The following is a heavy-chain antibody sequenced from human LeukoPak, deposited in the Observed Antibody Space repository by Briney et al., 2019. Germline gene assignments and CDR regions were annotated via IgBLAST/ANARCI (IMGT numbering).Heavy chain of an antibody. CDR3: ARGPTMKMDV. J-gene: IGHJ6*04. V-gene: IGHV3-53*01. Sequence: GGSLRLSCAASGFTVSNKYMTWVRQAPGKGLEWVSLIYSDGRTYYADSVKGRCTISRDNSKNTLYLQMNSLRVEDTAVYYCARGPTMKMDVWGKGTTVTVSS. D-gene: IGHD3-22*01. CDR1: GFTVSNKY. CDR2: IYSDGRT.